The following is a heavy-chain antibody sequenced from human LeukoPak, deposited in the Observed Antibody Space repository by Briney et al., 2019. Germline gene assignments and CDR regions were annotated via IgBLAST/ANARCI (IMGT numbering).Heavy chain of an antibody. Sequence: GGSLRLSCAASGFTFSSYWMSWVRQAPGKRLEWVGRIKSKTDGGTTDYAAPVKGRFTISRDDSKNTLYLQMNSLKTEDTAVYYCTTGLNLRLAVAAHFDYWGQGTLVTVSS. J-gene: IGHJ4*02. D-gene: IGHD6-19*01. CDR1: GFTFSSYW. V-gene: IGHV3-15*01. CDR3: TTGLNLRLAVAAHFDY. CDR2: IKSKTDGGTT.